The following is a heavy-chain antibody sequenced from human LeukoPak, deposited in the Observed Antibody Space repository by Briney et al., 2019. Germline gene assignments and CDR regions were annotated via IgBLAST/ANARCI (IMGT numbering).Heavy chain of an antibody. CDR1: GFTFSSYS. CDR3: AREFYGSGSPNDFDI. J-gene: IGHJ3*02. Sequence: PGGSLRLFCAASGFTFSSYSMNWVRQAPGKGLEWVSSISSSSSYIYYADSVKGRFTISRDNAKNSLYLQMNSLRAEDTAVYYCAREFYGSGSPNDFDIWGQGTMVTVSS. V-gene: IGHV3-21*01. CDR2: ISSSSSYI. D-gene: IGHD3-10*01.